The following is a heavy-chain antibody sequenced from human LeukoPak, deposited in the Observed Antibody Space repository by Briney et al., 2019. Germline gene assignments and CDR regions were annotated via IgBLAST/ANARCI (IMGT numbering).Heavy chain of an antibody. Sequence: GGSLRLSCAASGFTFNTYGMHWVRQAPGKGLEWLAVISYDGSDQYYADSVKGRFTISRDNAKNSLYLQMNSLRAEDTALYHCARDGSDYYDSSGSAFDIWGQGTMVTVSS. V-gene: IGHV3-30*03. CDR2: ISYDGSDQ. CDR1: GFTFNTYG. D-gene: IGHD3-22*01. CDR3: ARDGSDYYDSSGSAFDI. J-gene: IGHJ3*02.